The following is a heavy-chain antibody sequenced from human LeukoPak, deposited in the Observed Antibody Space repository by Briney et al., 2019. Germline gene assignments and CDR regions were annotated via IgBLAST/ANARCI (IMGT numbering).Heavy chain of an antibody. J-gene: IGHJ4*02. CDR1: GGSISSYY. CDR2: IYDSGTT. D-gene: IGHD4-17*01. Sequence: SETLSLTCTLSGGSISSYYWSWIRQPPGKGLEWIGYIYDSGTTNNNPSLKSRVTISVDTSKNQFSLKLSSVTAADTAVYYCARDTTYGAGGFDCWGQGTLVTVSS. CDR3: ARDTTYGAGGFDC. V-gene: IGHV4-59*01.